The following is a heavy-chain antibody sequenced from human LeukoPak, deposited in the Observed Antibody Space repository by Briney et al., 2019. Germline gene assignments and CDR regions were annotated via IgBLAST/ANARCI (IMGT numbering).Heavy chain of an antibody. CDR2: ISSSGSTI. CDR1: GFTFSSYE. D-gene: IGHD1-7*01. Sequence: GGSLRLSCAASGFTFSSYEMNWVRQAPGKGLVWVSYISSSGSTIYYADSVKGRFTISRDNAKNSLYLQMNSLRAEDTAVYYCARDLSTLTGTFLDPWGQGTLVTVSS. V-gene: IGHV3-48*03. J-gene: IGHJ5*02. CDR3: ARDLSTLTGTFLDP.